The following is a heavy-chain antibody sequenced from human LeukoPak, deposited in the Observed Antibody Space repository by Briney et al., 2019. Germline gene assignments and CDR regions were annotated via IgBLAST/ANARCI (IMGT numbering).Heavy chain of an antibody. CDR2: IKSKTAGGTT. CDR3: TTSLRYFDWLQLTNY. CDR1: GFTFSNAW. V-gene: IGHV3-15*01. Sequence: GGSLRLSCAASGFTFSNAWMSWVRQAPGKGLEWVGRIKSKTAGGTTDYAAPVKGRFTISRDDSKNTLYLQMNSLKTEDTAVYYCTTSLRYFDWLQLTNYWGQGTLVTVSS. J-gene: IGHJ4*02. D-gene: IGHD3-9*01.